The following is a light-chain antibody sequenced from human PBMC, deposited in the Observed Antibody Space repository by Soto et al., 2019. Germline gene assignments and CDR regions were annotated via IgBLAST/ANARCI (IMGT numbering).Light chain of an antibody. V-gene: IGKV2-30*01. CDR1: QSLVYSDGNTY. J-gene: IGKJ1*01. Sequence: DVVMTQSPLSLPVTLGQPASISCRSSQSLVYSDGNTYLNWFQQRPGQSPRRLIYKVSNRDSGVPDRFSGSGSGTDFTLKISRVEAEDLGVYYCMQGTHWLTWTFGQGTKVEIK. CDR3: MQGTHWLTWT. CDR2: KVS.